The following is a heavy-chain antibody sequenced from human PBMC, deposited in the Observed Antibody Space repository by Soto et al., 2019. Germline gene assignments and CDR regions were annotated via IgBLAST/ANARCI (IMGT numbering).Heavy chain of an antibody. CDR3: ARGRYADY. CDR1: GYAFTTYG. Sequence: QVHLVQSGAEVKKPGASVKVSCKGSGYAFTTYGITWVRQAPGQGLEWMGWISAHNGNTNYAQKLQGRVTVTRDTSTSTAYMELRSLRSDDTAVYYCARGRYADYSGQGALVTVSS. J-gene: IGHJ4*02. CDR2: ISAHNGNT. V-gene: IGHV1-18*01. D-gene: IGHD1-1*01.